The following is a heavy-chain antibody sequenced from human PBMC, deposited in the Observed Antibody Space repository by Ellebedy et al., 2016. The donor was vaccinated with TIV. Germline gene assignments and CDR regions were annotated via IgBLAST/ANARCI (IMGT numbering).Heavy chain of an antibody. CDR2: ISNNCSRT. CDR1: GFAFSSYA. V-gene: IGHV3-23*01. D-gene: IGHD3-22*01. Sequence: PGGSLRLSCAASGFAFSSYAMSGVRQAPGKGLEWVSTISNNCSRTYYADSVEGRFIISRDNSKKTLYLQMNSLRAEDTAVYYCAKGRGRGSDSSAPRYYFDYWGLGTLVTVSS. CDR3: AKGRGRGSDSSAPRYYFDY. J-gene: IGHJ4*02.